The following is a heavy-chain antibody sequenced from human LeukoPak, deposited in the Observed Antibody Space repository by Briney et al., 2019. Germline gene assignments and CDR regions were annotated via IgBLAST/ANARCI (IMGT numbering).Heavy chain of an antibody. V-gene: IGHV3-21*01. CDR2: ISSSSSYI. D-gene: IGHD5-24*01. J-gene: IGHJ4*02. Sequence: NAGGSLRLSCAASGFTFSSYSMNWVRQAPGKGLEWVSSISSSSSYIYYADSVKGRFTISRDNAKNSLYLQMNSLRAEDTAVYYCARADGYNSLYFDYWGQGTLVTVSS. CDR1: GFTFSSYS. CDR3: ARADGYNSLYFDY.